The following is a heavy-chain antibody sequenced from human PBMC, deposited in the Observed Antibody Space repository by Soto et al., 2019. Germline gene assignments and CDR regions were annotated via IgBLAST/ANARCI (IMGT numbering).Heavy chain of an antibody. CDR2: ISSSSSYI. CDR1: GFTFSSYS. J-gene: IGHJ4*02. V-gene: IGHV3-21*01. D-gene: IGHD5-12*01. CDR3: ARVYSGYDLWDNYFDY. Sequence: GGSLRLSCAASGFTFSSYSMNWVRQAPGKGLEWVSSISSSSSYIYYADSVKGRFTISRDNAKNSLYLQMNSLRAEDTAVYYCARVYSGYDLWDNYFDYWGQGTLVTVSS.